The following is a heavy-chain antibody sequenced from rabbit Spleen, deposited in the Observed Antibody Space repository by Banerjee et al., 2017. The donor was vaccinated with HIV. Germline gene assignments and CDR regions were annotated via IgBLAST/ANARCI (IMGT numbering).Heavy chain of an antibody. V-gene: IGHV1S45*01. CDR3: ARRLTNSPFKL. J-gene: IGHJ4*01. CDR2: IYVGGSGNT. Sequence: QEQLVESGGGLVQPEGSLTLTCTASGFSFSSSYYMCWVRQAPGKGLEWIACIYVGGSGNTYYASWVNGRFIISKTSSTTVTLQMTSLTAADTATYFCARRLTNSPFKLWGQGTLVTVS. CDR1: GFSFSSSYY.